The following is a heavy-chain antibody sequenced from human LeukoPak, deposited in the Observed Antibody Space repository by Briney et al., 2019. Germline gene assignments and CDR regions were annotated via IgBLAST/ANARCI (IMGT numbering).Heavy chain of an antibody. CDR1: GGSISSGGYS. J-gene: IGHJ4*02. CDR3: ARGPPIVVVPAAISPYYFDY. D-gene: IGHD2-2*02. V-gene: IGHV4-30-2*01. Sequence: SQTLSLTCAVSGGSISSGGYSWSWIRQPPGKGLEWIGYIYHSGSTYYNPSLKSRVTISVDRSKNQFSLKLSSVTAADTAVYYCARGPPIVVVPAAISPYYFDYWGQGTLVTVSS. CDR2: IYHSGST.